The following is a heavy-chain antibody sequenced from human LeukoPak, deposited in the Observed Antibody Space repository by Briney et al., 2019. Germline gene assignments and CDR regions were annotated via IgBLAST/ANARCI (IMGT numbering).Heavy chain of an antibody. CDR2: IYYSGST. J-gene: IGHJ4*02. D-gene: IGHD2-21*02. Sequence: PSETLSLTCTGSGGSISSHYWSWIRHPPGKGLEWIGYIYYSGSTNYNPSLKSRVTISVDTSKNQFSLKLSSVTAADTAVYYCACTYCGADCSEVERFFDYWGQGTLVTVSS. CDR1: GGSISSHY. CDR3: ACTYCGADCSEVERFFDY. V-gene: IGHV4-59*08.